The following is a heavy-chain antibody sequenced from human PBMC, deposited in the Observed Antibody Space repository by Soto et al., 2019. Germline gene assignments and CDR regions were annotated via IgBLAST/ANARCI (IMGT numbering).Heavy chain of an antibody. V-gene: IGHV1-8*01. Sequence: QVQLVQSGAEVKKPGASVKVSCKASGYTFTSYDVNWVRQATGQGLEWMGWMNPNSGNTGYAQKFQGRVTMTRNTSISTAYMELSSLRSEDTAVYFCARARRIAGGGGFDPWGQGTLVTVSS. CDR2: MNPNSGNT. J-gene: IGHJ5*02. D-gene: IGHD2-21*01. CDR3: ARARRIAGGGGFDP. CDR1: GYTFTSYD.